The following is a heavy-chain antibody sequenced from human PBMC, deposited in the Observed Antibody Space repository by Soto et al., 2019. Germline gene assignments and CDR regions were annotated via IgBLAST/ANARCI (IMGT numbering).Heavy chain of an antibody. CDR2: ISGGGTGA. CDR1: GFTFSDHA. V-gene: IGHV3-23*01. D-gene: IGHD2-21*01. Sequence: EVQLLESGGGLVQPGGSLRLSCTASGFTFSDHAMTWVRQAPGKGLEWLSGISGGGTGAYYADSVKGRFTVSRDNSNNQVFSQNESPGGGDTAVYYCGIGLLWPTPWGQGTLVTVSS. CDR3: GIGLLWPTP. J-gene: IGHJ4*02.